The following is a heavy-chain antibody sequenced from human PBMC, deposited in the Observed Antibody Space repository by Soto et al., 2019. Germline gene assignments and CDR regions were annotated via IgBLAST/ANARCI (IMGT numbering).Heavy chain of an antibody. J-gene: IGHJ5*02. D-gene: IGHD5-12*01. Sequence: PSETLSLTCTVSGGSISSGGYYWSWIRQHPGKGLEWIGYIYYSGSTYYNPSLKSRVTISVDTSKNQFSLKLSSVTAADTAVYYCARVIVVATQWFAPWGQGTLVTVSS. CDR1: GGSISSGGYY. CDR2: IYYSGST. V-gene: IGHV4-31*03. CDR3: ARVIVVATQWFAP.